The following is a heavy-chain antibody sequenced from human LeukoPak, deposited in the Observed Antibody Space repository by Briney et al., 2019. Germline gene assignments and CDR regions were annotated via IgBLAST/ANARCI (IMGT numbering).Heavy chain of an antibody. V-gene: IGHV3-21*01. D-gene: IGHD3-9*01. CDR2: ISSSSSYI. CDR3: ARDQGILTGYRAFDI. J-gene: IGHJ3*02. Sequence: GGSLRLSCAASGFTFSSYSVNWVRQAPGKGLEWVSSISSSSSYIYYADSVKGRFTISRDNAKNTLYLQMNSLRAEDTAVYYCARDQGILTGYRAFDIWGQGTMVTVSS. CDR1: GFTFSSYS.